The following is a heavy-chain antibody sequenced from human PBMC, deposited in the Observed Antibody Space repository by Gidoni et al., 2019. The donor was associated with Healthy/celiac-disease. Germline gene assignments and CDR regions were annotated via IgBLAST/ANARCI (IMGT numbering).Heavy chain of an antibody. Sequence: EVQLVESGGGLVQPGGSLRLSCAAAGFTFSSGWMRWVRQAPGKGLEWVANIQQDGSEKYYVDSVKCRFTISRDNAKNSLYLQMNSLRAEDTAVYYCARGPDIVVVVAATGWFDPWGQGTLVTVSS. CDR3: ARGPDIVVVVAATGWFDP. CDR1: GFTFSSGW. D-gene: IGHD2-15*01. CDR2: IQQDGSEK. J-gene: IGHJ5*02. V-gene: IGHV3-7*04.